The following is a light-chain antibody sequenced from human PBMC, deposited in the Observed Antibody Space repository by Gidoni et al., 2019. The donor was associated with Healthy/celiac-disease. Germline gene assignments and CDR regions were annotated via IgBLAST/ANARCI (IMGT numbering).Light chain of an antibody. V-gene: IGLV2-8*01. CDR1: SSDVGGYNY. Sequence: QSALTQPPSASGSPGASVTISCTGTSSDVGGYNYVSWYQQPPGKAPKLMIYAVSKRPSVVPDRFSGSKSCNTASLTVSGLQAEDEADYYCSSYAGSNNAVVFGGGTKLTVL. CDR3: SSYAGSNNAVV. CDR2: AVS. J-gene: IGLJ2*01.